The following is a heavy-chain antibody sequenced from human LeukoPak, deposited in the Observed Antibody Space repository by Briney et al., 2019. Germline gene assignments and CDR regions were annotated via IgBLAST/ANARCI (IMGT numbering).Heavy chain of an antibody. Sequence: PSETLSLTCAVYGGSFSGYYWSWIRQPPGKGLEWIGEINHSGSTNYNPSLKSRVTISVDTSKNQFSLKLSSVTAADTAVYYCARENVDTAMVTPNFDYWGQGTLVTVSS. CDR3: ARENVDTAMVTPNFDY. V-gene: IGHV4-34*01. J-gene: IGHJ4*02. CDR2: INHSGST. D-gene: IGHD5-18*01. CDR1: GGSFSGYY.